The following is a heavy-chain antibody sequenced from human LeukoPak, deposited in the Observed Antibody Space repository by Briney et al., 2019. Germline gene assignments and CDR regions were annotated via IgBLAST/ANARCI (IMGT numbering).Heavy chain of an antibody. J-gene: IGHJ4*02. Sequence: ASVKVSCKASGYTFISYGISWVRQAPGQGLEWMGWISAYNGNTNYAQKLQGRVTMTTDTSTSTAYMELRSLRSDDTAVYYCARGSSVVPAAPSDYWGQGTLVTVSS. V-gene: IGHV1-18*01. CDR2: ISAYNGNT. CDR3: ARGSSVVPAAPSDY. CDR1: GYTFISYG. D-gene: IGHD2-2*01.